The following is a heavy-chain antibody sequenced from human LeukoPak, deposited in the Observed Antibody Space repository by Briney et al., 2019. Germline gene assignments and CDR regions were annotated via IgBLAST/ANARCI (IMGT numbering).Heavy chain of an antibody. J-gene: IGHJ4*02. CDR1: GFTFSSNA. Sequence: PGGSPRPSCAASGFTFSSNAMSWVRQAPGKGLEWVSAISGSDARTYYADSVKGRFTISRDNSKNTLYLQMSSLRAEDTAVYYCAKPLSGWYSFDFWGQGTLVTVSS. CDR3: AKPLSGWYSFDF. D-gene: IGHD6-19*01. V-gene: IGHV3-23*01. CDR2: ISGSDART.